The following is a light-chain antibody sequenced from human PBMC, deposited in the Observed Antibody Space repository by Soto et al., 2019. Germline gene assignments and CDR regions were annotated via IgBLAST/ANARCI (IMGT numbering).Light chain of an antibody. V-gene: IGLV2-14*01. CDR3: CSYTTSSTRV. J-gene: IGLJ1*01. Sequence: QSVLTQPASVSGSPGQSITISCTGTSSDVGAYNYVSWYQQHPDKAPKLMIYEVSYRPSGVSDRFSGSKSGNTASLTISGLQAEDEADYYCCSYTTSSTRVFGTGTKLTVL. CDR2: EVS. CDR1: SSDVGAYNY.